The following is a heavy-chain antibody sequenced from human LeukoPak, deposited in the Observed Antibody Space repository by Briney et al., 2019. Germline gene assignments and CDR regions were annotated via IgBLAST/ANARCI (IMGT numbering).Heavy chain of an antibody. V-gene: IGHV1-2*02. J-gene: IGHJ3*02. Sequence: ASVKVSCKASGYTLTAYYIHWVRQAPGQGLEWMGWINPNSGGTNYAQKFQGRVTMTRDTSISTAYMELSRLTSDDTAVYYCAKDPGYYEISDAFDIWGQGTMVTVSS. CDR3: AKDPGYYEISDAFDI. CDR1: GYTLTAYY. D-gene: IGHD3-22*01. CDR2: INPNSGGT.